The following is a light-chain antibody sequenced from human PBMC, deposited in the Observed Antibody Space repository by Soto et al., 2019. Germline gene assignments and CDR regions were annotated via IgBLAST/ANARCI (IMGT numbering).Light chain of an antibody. Sequence: EIVLTQSPGTLSLSPGERVTLSCRASQSVSSSYLAWYQQKPGQTPRLLIYGASSRATGIPDGCSGSGSGTDFTLSISRLEPEDFAVYYCQQYGGSIWTFGQGTKVETK. J-gene: IGKJ1*01. CDR2: GAS. CDR3: QQYGGSIWT. V-gene: IGKV3-20*01. CDR1: QSVSSSY.